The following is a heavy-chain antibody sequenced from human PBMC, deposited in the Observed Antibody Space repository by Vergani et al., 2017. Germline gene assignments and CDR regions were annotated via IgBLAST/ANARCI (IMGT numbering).Heavy chain of an antibody. CDR3: ARLDAVVPAAISKAPFDI. CDR2: ISSSGSTI. V-gene: IGHV3-48*04. D-gene: IGHD2-2*01. Sequence: EVQLLESGGGLVQPGGSLRLSCAASGFTFSSYAMSWVRQAPGKGLEWVSYISSSGSTIYYADSVKGRFTISRDNAKNSLYLQMNSLRAEDTAVYYCARLDAVVPAAISKAPFDIWGQGTMVTVSS. CDR1: GFTFSSYA. J-gene: IGHJ3*02.